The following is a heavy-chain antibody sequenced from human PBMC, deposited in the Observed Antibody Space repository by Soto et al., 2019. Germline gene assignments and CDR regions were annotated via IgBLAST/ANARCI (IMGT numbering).Heavy chain of an antibody. CDR3: AAVPFLYTDGDYYFDS. CDR2: IVVGSGKT. CDR1: GFTFSHSA. D-gene: IGHD2-8*01. J-gene: IGHJ4*02. V-gene: IGHV1-58*01. Sequence: QVQLLQSGPEVKKPGTSVRVACKASGFTFSHSAVQWVRQARGQGLEWIGRIVVGSGKTNDVQKFQGRLTITRDLSTSTAYMNLSGLRFDDTAVYYCAAVPFLYTDGDYYFDSWGQGTQVTVSS.